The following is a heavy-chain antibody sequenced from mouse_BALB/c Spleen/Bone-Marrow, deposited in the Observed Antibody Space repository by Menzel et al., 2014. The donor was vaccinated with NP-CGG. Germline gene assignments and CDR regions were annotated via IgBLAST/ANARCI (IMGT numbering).Heavy chain of an antibody. V-gene: IGHV1-62-2*01. J-gene: IGHJ4*01. CDR1: GYTFXEYI. CDR2: FYPGSGSI. Sequence: VKLQESGAELVKPGASVKLSCKASGYTFXEYIIHWVKQRSGQGLEWIGWFYPGSGSIKYNEKFKDKATLTADKSSSTVYMELSRLTSEDSAVYFCARHEDFHYYGRGYAMDYWGQGTSVTVSS. D-gene: IGHD1-2*01. CDR3: ARHEDFHYYGRGYAMDY.